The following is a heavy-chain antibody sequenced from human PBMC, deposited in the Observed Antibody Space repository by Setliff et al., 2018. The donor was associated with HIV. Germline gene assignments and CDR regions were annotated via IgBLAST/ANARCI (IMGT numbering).Heavy chain of an antibody. J-gene: IGHJ4*02. D-gene: IGHD3-10*01. Sequence: SETLSLTCIVSGYSISSGYYWGWIRQPPGKGLEWIGSMYHSGSTYYNPSLKSRVTISVDTSKNYFSLKLSYVTAADTAVYYCARQMPGVRGVIVASIDYWGQGTLVTVSS. CDR2: MYHSGST. CDR3: ARQMPGVRGVIVASIDY. V-gene: IGHV4-38-2*02. CDR1: GYSISSGYY.